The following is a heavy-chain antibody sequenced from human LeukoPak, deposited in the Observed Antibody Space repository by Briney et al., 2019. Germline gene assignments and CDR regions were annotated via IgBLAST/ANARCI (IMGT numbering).Heavy chain of an antibody. D-gene: IGHD3-22*01. V-gene: IGHV1-2*02. CDR3: ARGTYYDSSGYSGVRLFDY. Sequence: ASVKVSCKASGYTFTGYYMHWVRQAPGQGLEWMGWINPNTGRTNYAQNFQGRVTMTGDTSISTAYMELNSLRSDDTAVYYCARGTYYDSSGYSGVRLFDYWGQGTLLTVSS. CDR2: INPNTGRT. CDR1: GYTFTGYY. J-gene: IGHJ4*02.